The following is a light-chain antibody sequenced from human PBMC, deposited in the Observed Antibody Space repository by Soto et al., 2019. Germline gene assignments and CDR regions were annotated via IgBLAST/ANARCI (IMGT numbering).Light chain of an antibody. V-gene: IGKV3-15*01. Sequence: EIVMTQSPATLSVSPGERATLSCRASQGVTTNLAWYQQKPGQAPRLLIYGASTRATGIPARFSGSGSGTEITLTICSLQSEDFAVYYCQQYNTWPLTFGGGTKVEIK. CDR2: GAS. CDR1: QGVTTN. CDR3: QQYNTWPLT. J-gene: IGKJ4*01.